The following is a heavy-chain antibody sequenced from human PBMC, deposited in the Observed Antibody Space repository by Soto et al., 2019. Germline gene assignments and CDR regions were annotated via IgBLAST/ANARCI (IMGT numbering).Heavy chain of an antibody. J-gene: IGHJ5*02. D-gene: IGHD1-7*01. V-gene: IGHV1-18*01. CDR1: GYTFTSYG. Sequence: ASVKVSCKASGYTFTSYGMRWVRQAPGQGLEWMGWISTCNGNTNFTQKLQGRVTMTTDTSTSTAYMELRSLRSDDTAVYYCARDREYNWNYNWFDPWGQGTLATVS. CDR2: ISTCNGNT. CDR3: ARDREYNWNYNWFDP.